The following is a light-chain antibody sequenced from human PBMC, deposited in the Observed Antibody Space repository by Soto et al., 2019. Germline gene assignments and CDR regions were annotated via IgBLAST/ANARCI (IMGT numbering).Light chain of an antibody. Sequence: DLPMTQSPSSLSASVGDRVTITCRASQSIRSYLNWYQQKPGKAPKLLIYAASSLQSGVPSRFSGSGSGTDFTLTISSLQPEDFATYYCQQSYSTPWTFGQGTKVEIK. CDR2: AAS. V-gene: IGKV1-39*01. J-gene: IGKJ1*01. CDR1: QSIRSY. CDR3: QQSYSTPWT.